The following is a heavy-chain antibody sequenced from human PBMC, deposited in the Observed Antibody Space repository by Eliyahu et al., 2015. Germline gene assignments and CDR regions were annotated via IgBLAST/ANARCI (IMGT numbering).Heavy chain of an antibody. D-gene: IGHD3-10*01. CDR2: ISGSGGST. V-gene: IGHV3-23*01. CDR3: AGSSRAPSCCWYFDL. CDR1: GFTFXSYA. Sequence: EVQLLESGGGLVQPGGSLRLSCXASGFTFXSYALGWGRQAPGKGREWVSAISGSGGSTYYADSVKGRFTISRDNSKNTLYLQMNSLRAEDTAVYYCAGSSRAPSCCWYFDLWGRGTLVTVSS. J-gene: IGHJ2*01.